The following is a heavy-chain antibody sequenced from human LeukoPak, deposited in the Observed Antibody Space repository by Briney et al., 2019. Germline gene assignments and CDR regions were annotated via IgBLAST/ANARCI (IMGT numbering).Heavy chain of an antibody. V-gene: IGHV3-74*01. CDR3: AKDGPGYCSGGSCYYFDY. D-gene: IGHD2-15*01. J-gene: IGHJ4*02. CDR1: GFFFSNNW. CDR2: INSDGRSI. Sequence: GGSLRLSCAASGFFFSNNWMYWVRQAPGRGLVWVSRINSDGRSIGYADFVKGRFTISRDNSKNTLYLQMNSLRAEDTAVYYCAKDGPGYCSGGSCYYFDYWGQGTLVTVSS.